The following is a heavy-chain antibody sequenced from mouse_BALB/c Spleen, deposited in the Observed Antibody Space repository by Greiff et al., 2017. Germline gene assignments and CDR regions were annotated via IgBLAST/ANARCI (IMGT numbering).Heavy chain of an antibody. V-gene: IGHV2-6-2*01. D-gene: IGHD2-3*01. J-gene: IGHJ4*01. CDR2: IWSDGST. CDR1: GFSLTSYG. Sequence: QVQLQQSGPDLVAPSQSLSITCTVSGFSLTSYGVHWVRQPPGKGLEWLVVIWSDGSTTYNSALKSRLSISKDNSKSQVFLKMNSLQTDDTAMYYCARHPDGYYAMDYWGQGTSVTVSS. CDR3: ARHPDGYYAMDY.